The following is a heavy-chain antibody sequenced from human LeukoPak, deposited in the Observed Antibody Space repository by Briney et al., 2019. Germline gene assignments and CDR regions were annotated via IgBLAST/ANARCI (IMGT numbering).Heavy chain of an antibody. CDR1: GYTFTGYY. V-gene: IGHV1-2*02. Sequence: ASVKVSCTASGYTFTGYYMHWVRQAPGQGLGWMGWINPNSGGTNYAQKIPGRVTMTRDTSIRTAYMELSRLRSDATARSICAEDSHLWYSSSGGGGFDPWGQGTLVTVSS. CDR2: INPNSGGT. J-gene: IGHJ5*02. D-gene: IGHD6-13*01. CDR3: AEDSHLWYSSSGGGGFDP.